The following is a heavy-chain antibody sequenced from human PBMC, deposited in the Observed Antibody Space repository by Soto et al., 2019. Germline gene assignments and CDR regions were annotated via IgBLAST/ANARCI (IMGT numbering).Heavy chain of an antibody. CDR2: ISSRSSTI. D-gene: IGHD2-15*01. CDR1: GFTFSSYS. J-gene: IGHJ6*03. V-gene: IGHV3-48*01. Sequence: EVQLVESGGGLVQPGGSLRLSCAASGFTFSSYSMNWVRQAPGKGLEWVSYISSRSSTIYYADSVKGRFTISRDNAKNSLYLQMNSLRAEDTAVYYCARITNCSGGSCLVYYYYYMDVWGKGTTVTVSS. CDR3: ARITNCSGGSCLVYYYYYMDV.